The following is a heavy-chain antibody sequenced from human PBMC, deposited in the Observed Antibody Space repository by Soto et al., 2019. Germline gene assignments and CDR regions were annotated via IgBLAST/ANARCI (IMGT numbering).Heavy chain of an antibody. CDR1: GFTISNAW. CDR2: IKTKTEGGTT. J-gene: IGHJ4*02. D-gene: IGHD5-18*01. Sequence: EVQLVESGGGLVKPGGSLRLSCAASGFTISNAWMSWVRQAPGMGLEWVGRIKTKTEGGTTDYAAPVRDRFTISTDDSNNTLYLQMNTLKTEDTAVYFCTRFPRGYGYVDCWGQGPLVTVSS. V-gene: IGHV3-15*07. CDR3: TRFPRGYGYVDC.